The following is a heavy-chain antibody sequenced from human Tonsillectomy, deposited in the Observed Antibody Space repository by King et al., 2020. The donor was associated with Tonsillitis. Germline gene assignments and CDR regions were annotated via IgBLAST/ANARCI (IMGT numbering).Heavy chain of an antibody. J-gene: IGHJ6*03. CDR1: GFIFNNYA. CDR2: ISYEGSNK. V-gene: IGHV3-30*10. D-gene: IGHD3-3*01. CDR3: ARGPPELRFLDMDV. Sequence: VQLVESGGGVVQPGRSLRLSCAASGFIFNNYALHWVRQAPGKGLEWVAVISYEGSNKYYTVSLKGRFTISRDSSKNTLYLQMNSLRAEDTAVYYCARGPPELRFLDMDVWGTGTTVTVSS.